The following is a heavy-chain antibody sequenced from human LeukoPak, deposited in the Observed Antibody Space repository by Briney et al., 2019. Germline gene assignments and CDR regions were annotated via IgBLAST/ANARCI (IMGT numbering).Heavy chain of an antibody. D-gene: IGHD1-26*01. J-gene: IGHJ5*02. CDR1: GDPISSGGYY. Sequence: PSQTLSLTCSVSGDPISSGGYYWHWIRQHPEKGLEWIGYIYSTGTTYYNPSLTSRLTMSLDTSKNQFSLKVTSVTAADTAVYFCARDRPDTTSPTTVGRFDPWGQGTLVTVSS. CDR3: ARDRPDTTSPTTVGRFDP. CDR2: IYSTGTT. V-gene: IGHV4-31*03.